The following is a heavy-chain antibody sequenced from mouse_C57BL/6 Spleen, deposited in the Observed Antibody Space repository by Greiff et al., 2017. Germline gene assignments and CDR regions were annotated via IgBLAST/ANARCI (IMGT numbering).Heavy chain of an antibody. J-gene: IGHJ2*01. Sequence: QVQLQQSGTELVKPGASVKLSCKASGYTFTSYWMHWVKQRPGQGLEWIGNINPSNGGTNYNDKFKSKATLTVDKSSSTAYMQLSSLTSEDSAVYYCARKLAPNREGLDYWGQGTTLTVSS. V-gene: IGHV1-53*01. D-gene: IGHD3-1*01. CDR1: GYTFTSYW. CDR3: ARKLAPNREGLDY. CDR2: INPSNGGT.